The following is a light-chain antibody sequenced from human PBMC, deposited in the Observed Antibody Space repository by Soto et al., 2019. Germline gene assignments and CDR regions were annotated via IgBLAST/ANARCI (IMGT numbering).Light chain of an antibody. CDR2: GAS. CDR1: QSVSSN. V-gene: IGKV3-15*01. J-gene: IGKJ1*01. Sequence: EIVMTQSPATLSLSPGESATLSCRASQSVSSNLSWYQQMPGQAPRLLIYGASTRATGIPARFSGSGSGTEFTLTISSLQSEDVATYFCQQDDSWPRTFGQGTKVEIK. CDR3: QQDDSWPRT.